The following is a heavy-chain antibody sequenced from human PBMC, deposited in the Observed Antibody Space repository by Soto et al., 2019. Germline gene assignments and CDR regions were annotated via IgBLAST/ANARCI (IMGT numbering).Heavy chain of an antibody. Sequence: PSETLSLTCTVSGGSISSYYWSWIRQPPGKGLEWIGYIYYSGSTNYNPSLKSRVTISVDTSKNQFSLKLSSVTAADTAVYYCARETCSTSCYGMDVWGQGTTVTVSS. V-gene: IGHV4-59*01. CDR1: GGSISSYY. J-gene: IGHJ6*02. CDR3: ARETCSTSCYGMDV. CDR2: IYYSGST. D-gene: IGHD2-2*01.